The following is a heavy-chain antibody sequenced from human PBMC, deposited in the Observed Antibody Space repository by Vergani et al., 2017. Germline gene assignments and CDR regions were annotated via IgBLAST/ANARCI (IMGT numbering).Heavy chain of an antibody. CDR3: VRTVALWFGETKDGGWFDP. V-gene: IGHV4-38-2*01. D-gene: IGHD3-10*01. J-gene: IGHJ5*02. Sequence: QVQLLESGPGLLKPSETLSLTCSVSGYYITSGYYWGWIRQPPGRGLEWIGSIYHTGSAYYNPSHKSRVTVSVDTSMNQVSLKLNSVTAADTAVYYCVRTVALWFGETKDGGWFDPWGQGTLVTVTS. CDR2: IYHTGSA. CDR1: GYYITSGYY.